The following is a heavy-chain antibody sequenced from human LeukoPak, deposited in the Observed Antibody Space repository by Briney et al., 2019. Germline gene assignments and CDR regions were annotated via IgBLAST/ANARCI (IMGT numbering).Heavy chain of an antibody. CDR1: GFTFSSYA. CDR3: ARDSTTFNYYGMDV. Sequence: PGGSLRLSCAASGFTFSSYAMSWVRQAPGKGLEWVSAISGSGGSTYYADSVKGRFTISRDNSKNTLYLQMNSLRAEDTAVYYCARDSTTFNYYGMDVWGQGTTVTVSS. CDR2: ISGSGGST. V-gene: IGHV3-23*01. J-gene: IGHJ6*02. D-gene: IGHD2/OR15-2a*01.